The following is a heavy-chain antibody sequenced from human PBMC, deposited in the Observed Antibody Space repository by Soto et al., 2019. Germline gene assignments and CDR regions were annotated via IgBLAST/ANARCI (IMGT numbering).Heavy chain of an antibody. CDR1: GFTFSSYA. CDR3: AKDRGSGSTSWYNGWFDP. CDR2: ISGSGGST. V-gene: IGHV3-23*01. J-gene: IGHJ5*02. Sequence: EVQLLESGGGLVQPGGSLRLSCVASGFTFSSYAMTWVRQAPGKGLEWVSAISGSGGSTYYADSVKGRFTISRDNSKNTCYLQMNSLRAEDTAVYYCAKDRGSGSTSWYNGWFDPWGQGTLVTVSS. D-gene: IGHD2-2*02.